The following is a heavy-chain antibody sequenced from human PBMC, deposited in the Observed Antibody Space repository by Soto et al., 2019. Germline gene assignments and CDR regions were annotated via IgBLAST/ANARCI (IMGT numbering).Heavy chain of an antibody. CDR2: IYYSGST. CDR3: ARGSGPNDAFDI. D-gene: IGHD2-15*01. Sequence: QVQLQESGPGLVKPSETLSLTCTVSGGSVSSGSYYWSWIRQPPGKGLEWIGYIYYSGSTNYNPSLKSRVTISVDTSKNQFSLKLSSVTAADTAVYYCARGSGPNDAFDIWGKGQWSPSLQ. V-gene: IGHV4-61*01. CDR1: GGSVSSGSYY. J-gene: IGHJ3*02.